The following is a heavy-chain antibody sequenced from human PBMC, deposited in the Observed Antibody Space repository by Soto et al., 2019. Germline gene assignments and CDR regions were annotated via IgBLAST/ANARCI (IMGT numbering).Heavy chain of an antibody. CDR3: ASGAAFYYYSSRY. Sequence: QVELVESGGGVVQSGGSLRLSCAAPGFSFSIHALHWIRQAPGEGLEWVAVMSPNGKNQYYAASVKGRFTISRDTSKSTLSLQMTSLRPEDTAVYYCASGAAFYYYSSRYWGEGTLVTVSS. CDR2: MSPNGKNQ. CDR1: GFSFSIHA. V-gene: IGHV3-30*04. J-gene: IGHJ4*02. D-gene: IGHD3-22*01.